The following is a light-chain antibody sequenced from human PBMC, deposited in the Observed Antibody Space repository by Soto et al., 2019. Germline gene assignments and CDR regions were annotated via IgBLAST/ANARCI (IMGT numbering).Light chain of an antibody. J-gene: IGKJ1*01. CDR1: QSVSSSY. Sequence: EIVLTQSPGTLSLSPGERDTLSCRASQSVSSSYLAWSQQKPGQAPSLLIYGASSRATGIPDRFSGSGSGTDFTLTISGLEPEDFAVDYCQQYGNSPLTFGQGTKVEI. V-gene: IGKV3-20*01. CDR3: QQYGNSPLT. CDR2: GAS.